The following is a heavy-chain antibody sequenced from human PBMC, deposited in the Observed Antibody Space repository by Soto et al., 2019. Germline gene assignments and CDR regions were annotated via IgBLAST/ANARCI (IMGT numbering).Heavy chain of an antibody. CDR2: IVGNGDE. V-gene: IGHV3-23*01. Sequence: PSETLSLTCTVSGGSISTRSSYWGWIRQPPGKGLEWVAGIVGNGDEYYADTVRGRFTISRDNSNNILYLQMYSLRAEDTAVYYCAKDRQPDGLWPFDSWGQGTQVTVS. CDR1: GGSISTRSSY. CDR3: AKDRQPDGLWPFDS. D-gene: IGHD2-8*01. J-gene: IGHJ4*02.